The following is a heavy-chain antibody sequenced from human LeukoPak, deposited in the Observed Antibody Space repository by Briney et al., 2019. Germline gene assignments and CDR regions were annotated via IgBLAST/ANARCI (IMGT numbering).Heavy chain of an antibody. Sequence: AETLSLTCTVSGGSITSSSYYWGWIRQPPGKGLEWIGSIYYSGNTYYNPSLKSRVTISVDTSKNQFSLRLSSVTAADTAVYYCARTRGSHISMAYLDYWGQGTLVTVSS. CDR2: IYYSGNT. CDR3: ARTRGSHISMAYLDY. CDR1: GGSITSSSYY. V-gene: IGHV4-39*07. J-gene: IGHJ4*02. D-gene: IGHD2/OR15-2a*01.